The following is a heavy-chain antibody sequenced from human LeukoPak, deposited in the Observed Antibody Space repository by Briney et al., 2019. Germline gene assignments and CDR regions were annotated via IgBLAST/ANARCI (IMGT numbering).Heavy chain of an antibody. CDR2: IIPIFGTA. CDR1: GRTFTSYA. CDR3: AREIVAVAATGEFDY. V-gene: IGHV1-69*05. D-gene: IGHD6-19*01. Sequence: SVKLSCKASGRTFTSYAISWVRQAPGHGLEWMGGIIPIFGTANYAQKFQGRVTITTDESTSTAYMELSSLRSEDTAVYYCAREIVAVAATGEFDYWGQGTLVTVSS. J-gene: IGHJ4*02.